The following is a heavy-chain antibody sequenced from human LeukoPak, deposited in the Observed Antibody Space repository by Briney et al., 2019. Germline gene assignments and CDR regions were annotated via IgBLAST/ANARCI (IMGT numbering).Heavy chain of an antibody. CDR3: ARHRIAAADQYYFDY. Sequence: PSETLSLTCAVYGGSFSGYYWSWIRQPPGKGLEWIGEINHSGSTNYNPSLKSRVTISVDTSKNQFSLKLSSVTAADTAVYYCARHRIAAADQYYFDYWGQGTTVTVSS. V-gene: IGHV4-34*01. J-gene: IGHJ4*03. D-gene: IGHD6-13*01. CDR2: INHSGST. CDR1: GGSFSGYY.